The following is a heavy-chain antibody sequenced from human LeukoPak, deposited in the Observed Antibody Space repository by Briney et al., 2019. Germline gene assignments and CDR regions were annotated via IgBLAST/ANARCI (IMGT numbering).Heavy chain of an antibody. Sequence: GGSLRLSRAASGFTFSSYGMHWVRQAPGKGLEWVAVIWYDGSNKYYADSVKGRFTISRDNSKNTLYLQTNSLRAEDTAVYYCARHYYGSGSYYNGSDYWGQGTLVTVSS. V-gene: IGHV3-33*01. CDR1: GFTFSSYG. CDR2: IWYDGSNK. CDR3: ARHYYGSGSYYNGSDY. D-gene: IGHD3-10*01. J-gene: IGHJ4*02.